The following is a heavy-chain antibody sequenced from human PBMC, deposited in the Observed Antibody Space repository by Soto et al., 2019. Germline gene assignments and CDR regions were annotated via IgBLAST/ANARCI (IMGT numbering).Heavy chain of an antibody. CDR2: MNPNSGNT. CDR1: GYTFTIYD. J-gene: IGHJ6*03. V-gene: IGHV1-8*01. CDR3: ARGLTTVTYYYYYYYMDV. D-gene: IGHD4-4*01. Sequence: ASVKVACKASGYTFTIYDINWVRQATGQGLEWMGWMNPNSGNTGYAQKFQGRVTMTRNTSISTAYMELSSLRSEDTAVYYCARGLTTVTYYYYYYYMDVWGKGTTVTVSS.